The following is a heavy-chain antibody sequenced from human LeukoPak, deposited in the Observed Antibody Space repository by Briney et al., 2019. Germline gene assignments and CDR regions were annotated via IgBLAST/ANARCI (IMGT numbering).Heavy chain of an antibody. CDR3: AREVVVPAAPTHWFDP. V-gene: IGHV4-59*01. D-gene: IGHD2-2*01. CDR1: GGSISSYY. CDR2: IYYSGST. Sequence: SETLSLTCTVSGGSISSYYWSWIRQPPGKELEWIGYIYYSGSTNYNPSLKSRVTISVDTSKNQFSLKLSSVTAADTAVYYCAREVVVPAAPTHWFDPWGQGTLVTVSS. J-gene: IGHJ5*02.